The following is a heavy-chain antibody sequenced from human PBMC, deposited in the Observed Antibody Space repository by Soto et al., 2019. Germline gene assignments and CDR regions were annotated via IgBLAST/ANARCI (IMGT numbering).Heavy chain of an antibody. CDR1: GFTFSSYA. V-gene: IGHV3-23*01. D-gene: IGHD6-19*01. Sequence: EVQLLESGGGLVQPGGSLRLSCAASGFTFSSYAMTWVRQAPGKGLEWVSSISGSGDYTYYADSVKGRFTISRDNSQNTLYLQMNSLRAEDTAVYYCAKGLAVAGPYYYGMDVWGQGTTVTVCS. CDR3: AKGLAVAGPYYYGMDV. CDR2: ISGSGDYT. J-gene: IGHJ6*02.